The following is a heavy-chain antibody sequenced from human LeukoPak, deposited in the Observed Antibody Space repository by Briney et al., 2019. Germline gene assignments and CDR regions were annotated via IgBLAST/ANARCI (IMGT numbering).Heavy chain of an antibody. D-gene: IGHD3-16*01. CDR1: GYTFTSYD. Sequence: ASVKVSCKASGYTFTSYDIDWVRQATGQGLEWMGWINPNSGGTDYAQNFQGRVTMTRDTSISTAYMDLSRLRSDDTAVYYCARDRDWGLDYWGQGTLVTVSS. J-gene: IGHJ4*02. CDR2: INPNSGGT. CDR3: ARDRDWGLDY. V-gene: IGHV1-2*02.